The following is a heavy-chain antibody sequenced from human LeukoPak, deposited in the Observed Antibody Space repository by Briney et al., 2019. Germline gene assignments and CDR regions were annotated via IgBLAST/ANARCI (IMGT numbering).Heavy chain of an antibody. V-gene: IGHV1-46*01. J-gene: IGHJ6*03. CDR3: ARAAKEGVAAVRGVITVNYHYYYYMDV. Sequence: ASVKVSCTASGYTFSSYYMHWVRQAPGQGLDWMGLIDPSSSSTSYAQKFQGRVTMTRDVSTSTVYMELSSLRSDDTAVYYCARAAKEGVAAVRGVITVNYHYYYYMDVWGKGTTVTISS. CDR2: IDPSSSST. D-gene: IGHD3-10*01. CDR1: GYTFSSYY.